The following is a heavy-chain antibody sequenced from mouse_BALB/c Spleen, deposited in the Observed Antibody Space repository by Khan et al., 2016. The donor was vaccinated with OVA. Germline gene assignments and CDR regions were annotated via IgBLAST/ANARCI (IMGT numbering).Heavy chain of an antibody. V-gene: IGHV2-3*01. CDR3: ASIFYGYDWFAY. Sequence: QVQLKESGPGLVAPSQSLSITCTVSGSSSTSYGVSWARQTPGKGLEWLGVIWTDGNTNYHSSLKSRLTITKDNSKSQVLLKLDSLQTDDTATYYCASIFYGYDWFAYWGQGTLVTVSA. CDR2: IWTDGNT. D-gene: IGHD2-2*01. J-gene: IGHJ3*01. CDR1: GSSSTSYG.